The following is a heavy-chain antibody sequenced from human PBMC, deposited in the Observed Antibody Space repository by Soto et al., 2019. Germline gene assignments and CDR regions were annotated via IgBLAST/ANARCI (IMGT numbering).Heavy chain of an antibody. CDR3: ARDGQYCSSTSCYASYYYYGMDV. J-gene: IGHJ6*02. CDR2: IYYSGST. Sequence: SETLSLTCTVSGGSISRYYWSWIRQPPGKGLEWIGYIYYSGSTNYNPSLKSRVTISVDTSKNQFSLKLSSVTAADTAVYYCARDGQYCSSTSCYASYYYYGMDVWGQGTTVTVSS. V-gene: IGHV4-59*01. CDR1: GGSISRYY. D-gene: IGHD2-2*01.